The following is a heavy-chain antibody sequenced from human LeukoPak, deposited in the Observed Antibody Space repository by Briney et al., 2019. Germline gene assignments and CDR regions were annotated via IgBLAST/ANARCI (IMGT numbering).Heavy chain of an antibody. V-gene: IGHV4-38-2*02. D-gene: IGHD3-10*01. Sequence: SETLSLTCTVSGYSISSGYYWGWIRQPPGKGLEWIGSIYHSGSTYYNPSLKSRVTMSLDTSKTQFSLRLTSVTAADTAVYYCARDSGTTGEVKFDPWGQGTLVTVSS. CDR2: IYHSGST. CDR1: GYSISSGYY. J-gene: IGHJ5*02. CDR3: ARDSGTTGEVKFDP.